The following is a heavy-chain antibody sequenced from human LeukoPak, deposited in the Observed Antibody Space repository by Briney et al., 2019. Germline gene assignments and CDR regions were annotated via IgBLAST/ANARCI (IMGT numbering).Heavy chain of an antibody. V-gene: IGHV1-69*13. J-gene: IGHJ6*02. CDR3: VFGRCGLNEYYYYGMDV. D-gene: IGHD2-21*01. Sequence: ASVKVSCKASGYTFTSYGISWVRQAPGQGLEWMGGIIPIFGTANYAQKFQGRVTITADESTSTAYMELSSLRSEDTAVYYCVFGRCGLNEYYYYGMDVWGQGTTVTVSS. CDR2: IIPIFGTA. CDR1: GYTFTSYG.